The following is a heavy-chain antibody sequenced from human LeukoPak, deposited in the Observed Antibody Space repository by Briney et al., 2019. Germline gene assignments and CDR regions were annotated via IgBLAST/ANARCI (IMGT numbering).Heavy chain of an antibody. D-gene: IGHD2-2*01. CDR3: ARGFSSAFDI. V-gene: IGHV3-7*04. J-gene: IGHJ3*02. CDR1: GFTFSSYR. Sequence: GGSLRLSCAASGFTFSSYRMNWVRQAPGKGLEWVANIKEDGSEKYYVDSVKGRFTISRDNAKNSLYLQMNSLRAEDTAVYYCARGFSSAFDIWGQGTMVTVSS. CDR2: IKEDGSEK.